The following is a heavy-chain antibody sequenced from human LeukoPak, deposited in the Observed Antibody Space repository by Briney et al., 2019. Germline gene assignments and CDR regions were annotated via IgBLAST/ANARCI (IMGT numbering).Heavy chain of an antibody. CDR2: ISWNSGSI. CDR3: AKDYDFWSGLDY. D-gene: IGHD3-3*01. CDR1: GFTFDDYA. Sequence: GGSVRLSCAASGFTFDDYAMHWVRQAPGKGLEWVSGISWNSGSIGYADSVKGRFTISRDNAKNSLYLQMNSLRAEDTALYYCAKDYDFWSGLDYWGQGTLVTVSS. V-gene: IGHV3-9*01. J-gene: IGHJ4*02.